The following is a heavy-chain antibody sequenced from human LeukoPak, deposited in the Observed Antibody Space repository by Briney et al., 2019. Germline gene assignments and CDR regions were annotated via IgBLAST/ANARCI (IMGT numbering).Heavy chain of an antibody. CDR1: GFSFSRYG. D-gene: IGHD6-6*01. Sequence: GGSLRLSCGASGFSFSRYGMHWVRQAPGKGLEWVSYISSSGSSIYYADSVKGRFTISRDNAKNSLYLQMNSLRAEDTAVYYCARDSKRPYYYYGMDVWGQGTTVTVSS. CDR2: ISSSGSSI. V-gene: IGHV3-48*03. J-gene: IGHJ6*02. CDR3: ARDSKRPYYYYGMDV.